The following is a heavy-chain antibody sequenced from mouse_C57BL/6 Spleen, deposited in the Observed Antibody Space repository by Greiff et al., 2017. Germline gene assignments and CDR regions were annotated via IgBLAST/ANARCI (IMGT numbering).Heavy chain of an antibody. CDR3: ARHSGESPWFAY. J-gene: IGHJ3*01. Sequence: EVQLVESGGDLVKPGGSLKLSCAASGFTFSSYGMSWVRQTPDKRLEWVATISSGGSYTYYPDSVKGRFTISRDNAKNTLYLQMSSLKSEDTAMYYCARHSGESPWFAYWGQGTLVTVSA. CDR1: GFTFSSYG. V-gene: IGHV5-6*01. D-gene: IGHD6-2*01. CDR2: ISSGGSYT.